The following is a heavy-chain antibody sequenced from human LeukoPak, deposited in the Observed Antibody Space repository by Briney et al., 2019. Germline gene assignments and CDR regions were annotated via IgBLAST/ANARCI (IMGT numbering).Heavy chain of an antibody. D-gene: IGHD1-26*01. V-gene: IGHV3-30*04. Sequence: GGSLRLSCAASGFTFSSYEMNWVRQAPGKGLEWVAVISYDGSNKYYADSVKGRFTISRDNSKNTLYLQMNSLRAEDTAVYYCARTASGSYYPDAFDIWGQGTMVTVSS. CDR2: ISYDGSNK. CDR1: GFTFSSYE. CDR3: ARTASGSYYPDAFDI. J-gene: IGHJ3*02.